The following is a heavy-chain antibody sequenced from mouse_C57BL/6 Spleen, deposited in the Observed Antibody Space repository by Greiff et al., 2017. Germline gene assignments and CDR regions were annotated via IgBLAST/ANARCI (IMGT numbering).Heavy chain of an antibody. J-gene: IGHJ4*01. CDR3: ARSSGYDAMDY. Sequence: QVQLKQSGAELVRPGTSVKMSCKASGYTFTNYWIGWAKQRPGHGLEWIGDIYPGGGYTNYNEKFKGKATLTADKSSSTAYMQFSSLTSEDSAIYYCARSSGYDAMDYWGQGTSVTVSS. CDR2: IYPGGGYT. D-gene: IGHD3-2*02. V-gene: IGHV1-63*01. CDR1: GYTFTNYW.